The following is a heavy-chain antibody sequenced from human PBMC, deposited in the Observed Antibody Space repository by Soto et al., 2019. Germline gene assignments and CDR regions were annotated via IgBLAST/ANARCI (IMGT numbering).Heavy chain of an antibody. CDR2: ISATGGGT. CDR3: AKDRRAGGNSAFYFDF. D-gene: IGHD3-16*01. CDR1: GFKFSNYA. Sequence: GGSLRLSCAASGFKFSNYAMSWVRQAPGKGLEWVSLISATGGGTYYADSVKGRFTISRDNSHNTLYLQVHSLTAEDTAVYYCAKDRRAGGNSAFYFDFWGHGAQVTVSS. J-gene: IGHJ5*01. V-gene: IGHV3-23*01.